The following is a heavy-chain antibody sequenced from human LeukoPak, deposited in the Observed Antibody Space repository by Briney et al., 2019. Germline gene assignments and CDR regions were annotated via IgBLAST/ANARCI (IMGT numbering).Heavy chain of an antibody. D-gene: IGHD2-2*01. CDR1: GYTLTELS. CDR3: STSCYRGWLDP. J-gene: IGHJ5*02. CDR2: FDPEDGET. V-gene: IGHV1-24*01. Sequence: ASVKVSCKVSGYTLTELSMHWVRQAPGKGLEWMGGFDPEDGETIYAQKFQGRVTMTEDTSTDTAYMELSSLRSEDTAVYCSSTSCYRGWLDPWGQGTLVTVSS.